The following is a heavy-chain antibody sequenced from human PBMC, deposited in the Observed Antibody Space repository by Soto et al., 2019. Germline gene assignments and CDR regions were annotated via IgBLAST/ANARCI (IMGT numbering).Heavy chain of an antibody. CDR2: MFYSGLT. CDR1: GYSVTSSDYY. CDR3: APLSVSLSGPYGIHV. V-gene: IGHV4-39*01. Sequence: SETLSLTCSVSGYSVTSSDYYWAWIRQPPGKGLEWIGSMFYSGLTYYNPSLKSRVTLSVDTSKNQFSVRLNSVTAADTAVYYCAPLSVSLSGPYGIHVWGQGTTVPVSS. D-gene: IGHD2-15*01. J-gene: IGHJ6*02.